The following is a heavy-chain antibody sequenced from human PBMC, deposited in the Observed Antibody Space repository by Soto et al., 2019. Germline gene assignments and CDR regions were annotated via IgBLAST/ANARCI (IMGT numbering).Heavy chain of an antibody. Sequence: PSDTLSLTCTVSGGAINIFYWTWIRQPPGKGLEWIGYIYYSGSTNYNPSLKSRVTISLDRSKNQFSLKLSSVTAADTAVYYCKTPITGSAFDNWGHGTLVSVSS. CDR2: IYYSGST. CDR3: KTPITGSAFDN. V-gene: IGHV4-59*01. D-gene: IGHD1-20*01. CDR1: GGAINIFY. J-gene: IGHJ4*01.